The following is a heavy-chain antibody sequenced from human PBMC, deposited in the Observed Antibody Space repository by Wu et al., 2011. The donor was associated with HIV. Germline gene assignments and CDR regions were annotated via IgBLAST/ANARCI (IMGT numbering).Heavy chain of an antibody. Sequence: QVQLVQSGAEVKKPGASVKVSCKASGYTFTSYAINWVRQAPGQGLEWMGWISVYNGETNYAQNLQGRVTVTTDTSTSTVYMEVRSLRSDDTAVYYCARDPPGYPYYFDYWGQGTLVTVSS. CDR2: ISVYNGET. V-gene: IGHV1-18*01. J-gene: IGHJ4*02. D-gene: IGHD5-12*01. CDR3: ARDPPGYPYYFDY. CDR1: GYTFTSYA.